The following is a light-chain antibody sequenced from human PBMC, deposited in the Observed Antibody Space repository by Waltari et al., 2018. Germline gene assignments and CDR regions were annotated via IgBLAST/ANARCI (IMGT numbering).Light chain of an antibody. V-gene: IGKV3-20*01. CDR3: QGYVNLPGT. Sequence: SCRASQRVGRFLGWYQQKPGQAPRLLIYHASIRATGIPDRFRGSGSGTDFSLTISGLGPEDFAGYYCQGYVNLPGTFGQGSKVEIK. CDR1: QRVGRF. J-gene: IGKJ1*01. CDR2: HAS.